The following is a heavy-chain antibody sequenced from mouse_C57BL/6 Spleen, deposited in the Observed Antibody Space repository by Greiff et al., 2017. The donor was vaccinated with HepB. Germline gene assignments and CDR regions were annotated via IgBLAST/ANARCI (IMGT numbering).Heavy chain of an antibody. J-gene: IGHJ4*01. CDR1: GFNIKDDY. V-gene: IGHV14-4*01. Sequence: EVQLQQSGAELVRPGASVKLSCTASGFNIKDDYMHWVKQRPEQGLEWIGWIDPENGDTEYASKFQGKATITADTSSNTAYLQLSSLTSEDTAVYYCTTFYGNYDGYCAMDYWGQGTSVTVSS. CDR3: TTFYGNYDGYCAMDY. D-gene: IGHD2-1*01. CDR2: IDPENGDT.